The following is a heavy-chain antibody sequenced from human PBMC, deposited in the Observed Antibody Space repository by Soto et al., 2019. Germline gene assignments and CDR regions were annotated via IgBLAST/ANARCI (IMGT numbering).Heavy chain of an antibody. V-gene: IGHV1-8*01. Sequence: QVQLVQSGAEVKKPGASVKVSCKASGYTFTSYDISWVRQATGQGLEWMGWMNPNNGNTDYAPKFQGRVTMTMNTSIGTAYMELSSLRSEDTAVYYCARSPRNYYALGSYSYFRHWGQGTLVNVSS. CDR2: MNPNNGNT. J-gene: IGHJ1*01. CDR1: GYTFTSYD. CDR3: ARSPRNYYALGSYSYFRH. D-gene: IGHD3-10*01.